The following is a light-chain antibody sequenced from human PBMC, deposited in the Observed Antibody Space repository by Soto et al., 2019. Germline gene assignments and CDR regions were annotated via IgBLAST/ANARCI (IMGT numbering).Light chain of an antibody. J-gene: IGKJ1*01. V-gene: IGKV1-5*03. CDR2: KAS. CDR1: ESSSKW. Sequence: DIQLTQSPSTLSASVGDSVTITCRASESSSKWLAWYQQKPGKAPNLLIYKASSLESGVPLRFSGSGSGTEYTLTISSLQPDDFATYYCQQYNNYPWTFGQGTSVEIK. CDR3: QQYNNYPWT.